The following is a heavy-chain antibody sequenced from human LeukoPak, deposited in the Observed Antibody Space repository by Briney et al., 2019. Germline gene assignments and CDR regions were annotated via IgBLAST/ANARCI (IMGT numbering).Heavy chain of an antibody. Sequence: PGGSLRLSCAASGFTFSSYAMSWVRQAPGKGLEWVSAISGSGGSTYYADSVKGRFTISRDNAKNSLYLQMNSLRAEDTAVYYCARLGAVAIDYWGQGTLVTVSS. CDR2: ISGSGGST. CDR1: GFTFSSYA. V-gene: IGHV3-23*01. D-gene: IGHD6-19*01. CDR3: ARLGAVAIDY. J-gene: IGHJ4*02.